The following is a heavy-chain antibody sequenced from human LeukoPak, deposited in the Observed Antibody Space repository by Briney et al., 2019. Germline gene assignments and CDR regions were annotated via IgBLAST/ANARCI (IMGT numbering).Heavy chain of an antibody. J-gene: IGHJ4*02. D-gene: IGHD5-24*01. Sequence: GGSLRLSCAASGFSFSDYWMSWVRQAPGKGLEWVANVKPDGSEKYYVDSVKGRFTISRDNARNSLYLQMDSLRAEDAAVYYCANLWEMGYWGQGTLVTVSS. CDR1: GFSFSDYW. CDR2: VKPDGSEK. V-gene: IGHV3-7*01. CDR3: ANLWEMGY.